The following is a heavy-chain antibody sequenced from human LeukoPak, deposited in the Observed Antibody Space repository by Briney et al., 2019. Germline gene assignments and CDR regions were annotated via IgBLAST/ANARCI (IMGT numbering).Heavy chain of an antibody. CDR3: ARAPGPGAVPHFQYVMDV. V-gene: IGHV1-46*01. CDR1: GYTFTNYY. CDR2: INPTGGST. J-gene: IGHJ6*02. Sequence: ASVTVSCKASGYTFTNYYLHWVRQAPGQGLEWMGIINPTGGSTSYAQRFQGRVTMTRDTSTSTVNMELSSLTSDDTAVYYCARAPGPGAVPHFQYVMDVWGQGTTVTVSS. D-gene: IGHD2-8*02.